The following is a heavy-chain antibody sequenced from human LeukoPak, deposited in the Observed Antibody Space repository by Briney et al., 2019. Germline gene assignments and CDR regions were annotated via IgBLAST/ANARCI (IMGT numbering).Heavy chain of an antibody. CDR2: ISSNGGST. Sequence: PGGSLRLSCSASGFTFSSYAMHWVRQAPGKGLEYVSAISSNGGSTYYADSVKGRFTISKDNAKNTVYLQMNNLRAEDTAVYYCVSFYETYWGRGTLVTVSS. V-gene: IGHV3-64D*06. J-gene: IGHJ4*02. CDR3: VSFYETY. CDR1: GFTFSSYA. D-gene: IGHD2/OR15-2a*01.